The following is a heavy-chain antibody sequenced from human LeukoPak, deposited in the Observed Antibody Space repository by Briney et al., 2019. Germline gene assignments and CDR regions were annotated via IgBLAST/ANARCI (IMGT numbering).Heavy chain of an antibody. CDR1: GGTFSSYA. V-gene: IGHV1-18*01. J-gene: IGHJ4*02. D-gene: IGHD2-21*02. CDR3: ARGGGYCGGDCYPY. CDR2: ISAYNGNT. Sequence: ASVKVSCKASGGTFSSYAISWVRQAPGQGLEWMGWISAYNGNTKYAQKFQGRVTMTTDTSTSTAYMELRSLRSDDTAVYYCARGGGYCGGDCYPYWGQGTLVTVSS.